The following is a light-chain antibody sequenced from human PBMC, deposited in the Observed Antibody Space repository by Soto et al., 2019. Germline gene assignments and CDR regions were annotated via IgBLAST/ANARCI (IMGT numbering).Light chain of an antibody. CDR1: ENVDIY. CDR2: DGS. Sequence: ETVLTQSPATLSLSPGERATLSCRASENVDIYLAWYQQKPGQAPRLLIYDGSNRATGIPARFSGSGSGTDFTLTISRLEPEDFAVYYCQQRRNWPPLTFGGGTRVESK. V-gene: IGKV3-11*01. CDR3: QQRRNWPPLT. J-gene: IGKJ4*01.